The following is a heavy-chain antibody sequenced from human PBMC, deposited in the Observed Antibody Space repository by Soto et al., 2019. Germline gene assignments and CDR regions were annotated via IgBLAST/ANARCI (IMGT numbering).Heavy chain of an antibody. CDR3: TRGSYGDYNY. J-gene: IGHJ4*02. CDR1: GFTLSSRS. Sequence: EVQLVESGGGSVQPGGSLRLSCAASGFTLSSRSMNWVRQAPGKGLEWVAYISSDSGAKHYVDSVRGRFTISRDNAKSSLYLQMTSLRAEDTAVYYCTRGSYGDYNYWGQGTLVTVS. D-gene: IGHD2-21*02. V-gene: IGHV3-48*01. CDR2: ISSDSGAK.